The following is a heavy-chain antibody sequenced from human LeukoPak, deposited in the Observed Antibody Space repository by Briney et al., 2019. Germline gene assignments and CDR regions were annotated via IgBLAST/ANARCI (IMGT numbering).Heavy chain of an antibody. CDR2: IRYEGTNK. J-gene: IGHJ4*02. CDR3: GKEQRGVIRY. Sequence: GGSLRLSCATSGFTFSSYGMHWVRHAPGKGLECVAFIRYEGTNKYYADSGKGRFTISRDNSKNTLYLQMNSLRAEDTAVYYCGKEQRGVIRYWGQGTLVTVSS. V-gene: IGHV3-30*02. CDR1: GFTFSSYG. D-gene: IGHD3-16*02.